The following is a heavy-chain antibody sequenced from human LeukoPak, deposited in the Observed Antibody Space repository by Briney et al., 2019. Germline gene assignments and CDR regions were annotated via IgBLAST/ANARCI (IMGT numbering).Heavy chain of an antibody. CDR2: VYPGDSET. CDR1: GYSFTSYW. Sequence: GESLKISCKGSGYSFTSYWIGWVRQMPGKGLEWMGIVYPGDSETRYSPSFQGQVTISADKSISTAYLQWSSLKASDTAMYYCARRGQLDPYYFDYWGQGALVTVSS. CDR3: ARRGQLDPYYFDY. D-gene: IGHD6-6*01. V-gene: IGHV5-51*01. J-gene: IGHJ4*02.